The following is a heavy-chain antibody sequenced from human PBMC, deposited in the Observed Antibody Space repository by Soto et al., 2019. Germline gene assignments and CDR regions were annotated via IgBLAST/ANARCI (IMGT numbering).Heavy chain of an antibody. CDR3: AKDSVSRAYGMDV. D-gene: IGHD3-10*01. CDR2: ISNNGGST. V-gene: IGHV3-23*01. J-gene: IGHJ6*02. Sequence: EVQLLESGGDLVQPGGSLRLSCATSGFTFGSHAMNWVRQAPGKGLEWVSAISNNGGSTDYADSVKGRFSISRDNSKTTLYLQMNSLRVEDTAVYYCAKDSVSRAYGMDVWGQGTTVIVSS. CDR1: GFTFGSHA.